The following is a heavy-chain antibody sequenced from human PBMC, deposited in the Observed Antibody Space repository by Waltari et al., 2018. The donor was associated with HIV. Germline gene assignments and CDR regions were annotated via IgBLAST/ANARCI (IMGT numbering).Heavy chain of an antibody. D-gene: IGHD2-15*01. CDR2: IEPKTGSP. CDR3: AEGYGAFDFDY. CDR1: ENAFRGSV. Sequence: QVQLQQSPPQFKKPATSVKISWKSSENAFRGSVINWVRQAPGQGLDWIGLIEPKTGSPTYAQVFIGLLILSLDTSVTTSYLQIRALKTNDTATYYCAEGYGAFDFDYWGQGTPITVSP. V-gene: IGHV7-4-1*01. J-gene: IGHJ4*02.